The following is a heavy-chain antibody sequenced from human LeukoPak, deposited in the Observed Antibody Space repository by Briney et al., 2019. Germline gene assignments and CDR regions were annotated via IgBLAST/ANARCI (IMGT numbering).Heavy chain of an antibody. CDR1: GSTFSSYE. CDR2: ISSSGSTI. D-gene: IGHD4-23*01. J-gene: IGHJ4*02. Sequence: GGSLGLSCAASGSTFSSYEMNWVRQAPGKGLEWVSYISSSGSTIYYADSVKGRFTISRDNAKNSLYLQMNSLRAEDTAVYYCARRAGGYSHPYDYWGQGILVTVSS. CDR3: ARRAGGYSHPYDY. V-gene: IGHV3-48*03.